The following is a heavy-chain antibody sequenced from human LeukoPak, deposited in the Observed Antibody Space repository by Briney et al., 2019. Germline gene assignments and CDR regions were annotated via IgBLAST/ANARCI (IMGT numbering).Heavy chain of an antibody. J-gene: IGHJ4*02. CDR3: AKDYAAAGPDY. CDR1: GFTFSSYA. CDR2: ISYDGSNK. Sequence: PGRSLRLSCAASGFTFSSYAMHWVRQAPGKGLEWVAVISYDGSNKYYADSVKGRFTISRDNSKNTLYLQMNSLRAEDTAVYYCAKDYAAAGPDYWGQGTLVTVSS. D-gene: IGHD6-13*01. V-gene: IGHV3-30-3*01.